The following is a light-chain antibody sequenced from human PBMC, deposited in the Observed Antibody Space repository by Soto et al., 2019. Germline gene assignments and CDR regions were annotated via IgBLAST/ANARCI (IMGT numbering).Light chain of an antibody. J-gene: IGKJ4*01. CDR3: QQSHSAPLT. Sequence: DVQMTQSPSSLSASVGDRVTISCRTSQNIGTHLNWYQHKPGRAPKLLIYAASTLQSEVPSRFSGSGSGKDFTLTISGLQPEDFANDSCQQSHSAPLTFGGGTKVEIK. V-gene: IGKV1-39*01. CDR1: QNIGTH. CDR2: AAS.